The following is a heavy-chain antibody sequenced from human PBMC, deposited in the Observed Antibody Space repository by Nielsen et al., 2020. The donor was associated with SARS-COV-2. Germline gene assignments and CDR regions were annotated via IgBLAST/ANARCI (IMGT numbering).Heavy chain of an antibody. D-gene: IGHD2-2*01. CDR2: IYPGDSDT. CDR1: EDSFTKYW. V-gene: IGHV5-51*01. Sequence: GESLKISCKGSEDSFTKYWIAWVRQTPGKGLEWMGMIYPGDSDTRYSPSFRGQVTVSADKSINTAYLQWDSLKASDTGMYYCARVIGSSAWADYWGQGTLVSVSA. CDR3: ARVIGSSAWADY. J-gene: IGHJ4*02.